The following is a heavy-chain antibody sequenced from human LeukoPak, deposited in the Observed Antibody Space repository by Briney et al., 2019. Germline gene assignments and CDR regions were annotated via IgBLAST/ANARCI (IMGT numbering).Heavy chain of an antibody. CDR3: ARAPMVRFLEWLSESWFDP. CDR2: INSDGSST. V-gene: IGHV3-74*01. CDR1: GFTFSSYW. Sequence: GGSLRLSRAASGFTFSSYWMHWVRQAPGKGLVWVSRINSDGSSTSYADSVKGRFTISRDNAKNTLYLQMNSLRAEDTAVYYCARAPMVRFLEWLSESWFDPWGQGTLVTVSS. J-gene: IGHJ5*02. D-gene: IGHD3-3*01.